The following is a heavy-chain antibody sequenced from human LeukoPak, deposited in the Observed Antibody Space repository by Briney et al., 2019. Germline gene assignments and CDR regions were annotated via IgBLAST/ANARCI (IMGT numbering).Heavy chain of an antibody. CDR2: ISGSGSST. CDR1: GFTFSSYA. V-gene: IGHV3-23*01. D-gene: IGHD3-10*01. Sequence: PGGSLRLSCVASGFTFSSYAMSWLRQAPGKGLEWVSRISGSGSSTYYADSVKGRFTISRDNSKNTLHLQMNSLRAEDRAVYYCARRRELYGSDFWGQGTLVTVSS. CDR3: ARRRELYGSDF. J-gene: IGHJ4*02.